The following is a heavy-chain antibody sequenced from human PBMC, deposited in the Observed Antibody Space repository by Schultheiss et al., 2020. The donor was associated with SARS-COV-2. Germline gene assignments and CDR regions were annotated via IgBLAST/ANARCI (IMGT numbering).Heavy chain of an antibody. CDR1: GFTFTNYA. D-gene: IGHD6-25*01. CDR3: ARPLIAAVDYYYYGMDV. Sequence: GGSLRLSCAASGFTFTNYAMTWVRQVPGRGLEWVSTFSGSTNRTYYADSVKGRFTISRDNSKNTLYLQMNSLRAEDTAVYYCARPLIAAVDYYYYGMDVWGQGTTVTVSS. CDR2: FSGSTNRT. V-gene: IGHV3-23*01. J-gene: IGHJ6*02.